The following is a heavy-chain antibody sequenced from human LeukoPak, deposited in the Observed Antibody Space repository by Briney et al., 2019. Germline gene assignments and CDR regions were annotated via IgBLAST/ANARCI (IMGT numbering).Heavy chain of an antibody. J-gene: IGHJ1*01. D-gene: IGHD1-14*01. V-gene: IGHV3-48*02. CDR3: VRDLLNRYQH. CDR2: ISSSRSLI. Sequence: PGGSLRLSCVASGFTFSSYSMNWVRQAPGKGLEWISYISSSRSLIKYADSVKGRFTISRDNAKNSLYLQMNSLRDEDTAVYYCVRDLLNRYQHWGQGTLVTVSS. CDR1: GFTFSSYS.